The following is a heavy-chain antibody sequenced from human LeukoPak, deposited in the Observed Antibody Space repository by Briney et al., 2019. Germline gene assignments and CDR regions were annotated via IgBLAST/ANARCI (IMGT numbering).Heavy chain of an antibody. CDR1: GFIFNSYG. CDR3: AKNRFSGTPDNYWYFDL. Sequence: GGSLRLSCAASGFIFNSYGMHWVRQAPGKGLEWVAIVSYDGSIKYYADSVKGRFTISRDNSKNTLYLQMNSLRPEDTAVSYCAKNRFSGTPDNYWYFDLWGRGTLVAVSS. CDR2: VSYDGSIK. J-gene: IGHJ2*01. V-gene: IGHV3-30*18. D-gene: IGHD1-26*01.